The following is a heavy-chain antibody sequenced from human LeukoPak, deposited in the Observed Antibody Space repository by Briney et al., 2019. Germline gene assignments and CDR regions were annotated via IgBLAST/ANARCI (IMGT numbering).Heavy chain of an antibody. Sequence: ASVKVSCKASGGTFSSYAISWVRQAPEQGLEWMGGIIPIFGTANYAQKFQGRVTITADESTSTAHMELSSLRSEDTAVYYCARDLRRGSYYWFDPWGQGTLVTVSS. J-gene: IGHJ5*02. CDR2: IIPIFGTA. D-gene: IGHD1-26*01. V-gene: IGHV1-69*13. CDR1: GGTFSSYA. CDR3: ARDLRRGSYYWFDP.